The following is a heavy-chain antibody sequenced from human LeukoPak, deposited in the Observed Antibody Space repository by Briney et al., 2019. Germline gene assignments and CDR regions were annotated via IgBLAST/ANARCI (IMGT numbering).Heavy chain of an antibody. CDR2: IYHRGST. D-gene: IGHD3-22*01. V-gene: IGHV4-30-2*01. CDR1: GGSISSGGFP. Sequence: SETLSLTCAVSGGSISSGGFPWSWIRQPPGKGLEWIGYIYHRGSTYYNPTLMSRVSISVDTSRSQISLKLTSVTAADTAVYYCARGRAPSRWLFILNAFDIWGQGTMVTVSS. J-gene: IGHJ3*02. CDR3: ARGRAPSRWLFILNAFDI.